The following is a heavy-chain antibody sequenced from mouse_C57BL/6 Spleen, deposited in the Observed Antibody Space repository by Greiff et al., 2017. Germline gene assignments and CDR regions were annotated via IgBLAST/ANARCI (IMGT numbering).Heavy chain of an antibody. Sequence: EVHLVESGGGLVQPGGSLSLSCAASGFTFTDYYMSWVRQPPGKALEWLGFIRNKANGYTTEYSASVKGRFTISRDNSQSILYLQMNALRAEDSATYYCARYSKDAMDYWGQGTSVTVAS. CDR2: IRNKANGYTT. J-gene: IGHJ4*01. CDR1: GFTFTDYY. V-gene: IGHV7-3*01. CDR3: ARYSKDAMDY.